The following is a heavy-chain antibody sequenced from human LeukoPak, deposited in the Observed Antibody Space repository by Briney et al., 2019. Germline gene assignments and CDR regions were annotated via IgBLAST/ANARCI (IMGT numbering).Heavy chain of an antibody. CDR3: ASVPLFLYA. Sequence: PGGSLSLSSAAHALTLSSFSMNCVRHAPGHGLEWVSSISSSSFIYYADSVKGRFTISGDNARNSLYLQMNSLRAEDTAVYYCASVPLFLYAWGQGTLVTVSS. J-gene: IGHJ4*02. D-gene: IGHD5/OR15-5a*01. CDR2: ISSSSFI. CDR1: ALTLSSFS. V-gene: IGHV3-21*01.